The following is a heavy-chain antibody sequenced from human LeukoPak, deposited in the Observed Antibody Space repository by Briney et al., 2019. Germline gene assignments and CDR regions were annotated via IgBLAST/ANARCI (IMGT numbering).Heavy chain of an antibody. J-gene: IGHJ4*02. Sequence: GGSLILSCAASGFTFSAYWMHWVRQVPGKGLEWVSRINNDGSSTTYADPVKGRFTISRDNTKNTLFLQMNSLRAEDTAVYYCVRDLELVYYDTSAYEYWGQGNLVTVSS. CDR1: GFTFSAYW. CDR2: INNDGSST. V-gene: IGHV3-74*01. D-gene: IGHD3-22*01. CDR3: VRDLELVYYDTSAYEY.